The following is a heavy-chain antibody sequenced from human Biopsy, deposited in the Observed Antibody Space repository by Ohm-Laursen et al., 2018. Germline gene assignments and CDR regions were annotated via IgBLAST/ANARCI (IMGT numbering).Heavy chain of an antibody. V-gene: IGHV4-34*01. CDR2: INHSGST. D-gene: IGHD1-26*01. Sequence: GTLSLTCTVYVGSFSGYYWTWIRQPPGKGLEWIGEINHSGSTNYNPSLKSRVSISVDTSKNQFSLKLNSVTAADTAVYYCARGTGKYYVYGAFDIWGQGTMVTVSS. CDR1: VGSFSGYY. J-gene: IGHJ3*02. CDR3: ARGTGKYYVYGAFDI.